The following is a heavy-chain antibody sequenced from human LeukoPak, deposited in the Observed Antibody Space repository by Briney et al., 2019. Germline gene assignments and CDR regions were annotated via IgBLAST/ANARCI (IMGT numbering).Heavy chain of an antibody. D-gene: IGHD4-23*01. CDR1: GFTFNNYA. V-gene: IGHV3-30-3*01. Sequence: GGSLRLSCAASGFTFNNYAMHWVRQAPGKGLEWVAIISYDGDNKFYADSVKGRFTISRDNSKNTLYLQMNSLRAEDTAVYYCARFMTTVVRRGDAFDIWGQGTMVTVSS. J-gene: IGHJ3*02. CDR3: ARFMTTVVRRGDAFDI. CDR2: ISYDGDNK.